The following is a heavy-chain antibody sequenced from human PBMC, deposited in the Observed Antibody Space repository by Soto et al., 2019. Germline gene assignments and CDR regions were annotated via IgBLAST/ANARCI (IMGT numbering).Heavy chain of an antibody. D-gene: IGHD1-7*01. CDR2: IIPLTETP. CDR1: GCTFSNYA. Sequence: QVQVVQSGAEVKKPGSSVKVSCKASGCTFSNYAISWVRQAPGHGLEWVGGIIPLTETPVYAQTVQGRLTITADEITSAAYMELSSLRSDDTAVYYCAIGTRNCWTCDFWGQGTLVTVSS. CDR3: AIGTRNCWTCDF. J-gene: IGHJ4*02. V-gene: IGHV1-69*01.